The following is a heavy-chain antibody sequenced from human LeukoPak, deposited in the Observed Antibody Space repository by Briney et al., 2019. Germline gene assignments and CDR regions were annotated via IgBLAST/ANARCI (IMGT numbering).Heavy chain of an antibody. CDR1: GFTFSSYA. Sequence: GGSLRLSCAASGFTFSSYAMSWVRQAPGKGLEWVSAISGSGGSTYYADSVKGRFTISRDNAKNSLYLQMNSLRAEDTALYYCARDYDILTEDDYWGQGTLVTVSS. CDR3: ARDYDILTEDDY. V-gene: IGHV3-23*01. CDR2: ISGSGGST. D-gene: IGHD3-9*01. J-gene: IGHJ4*02.